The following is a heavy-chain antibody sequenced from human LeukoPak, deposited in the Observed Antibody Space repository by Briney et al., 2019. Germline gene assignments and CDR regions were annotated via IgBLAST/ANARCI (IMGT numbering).Heavy chain of an antibody. V-gene: IGHV4-34*01. CDR2: INHRGTT. D-gene: IGHD1-26*01. CDR3: ARSWAGMYYPFYYFDY. Sequence: SETLSLTCAVYGDSFSGYYWSWIRQPPGKGLEWIAEINHRGTTHYNPSLKSRVNISADTSKNQFSLHLDSMTAADTAVYYCARSWAGMYYPFYYFDYWGQGTLVSVSS. CDR1: GDSFSGYY. J-gene: IGHJ4*02.